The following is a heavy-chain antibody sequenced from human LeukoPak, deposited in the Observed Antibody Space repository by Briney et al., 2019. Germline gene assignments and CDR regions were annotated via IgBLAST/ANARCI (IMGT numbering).Heavy chain of an antibody. D-gene: IGHD3-22*01. CDR1: GDSISSYY. CDR3: ARVNYYDSSGTDY. CDR2: IYYSGST. Sequence: SETLSLTCTVSGDSISSYYWSWIRQPPGKGLEWIGYIYYSGSTNYNPSLKSRVTISVDTSKNQFSLRLSSVTAADTAVYYCARVNYYDSSGTDYWGQGILVTVSS. J-gene: IGHJ4*02. V-gene: IGHV4-59*01.